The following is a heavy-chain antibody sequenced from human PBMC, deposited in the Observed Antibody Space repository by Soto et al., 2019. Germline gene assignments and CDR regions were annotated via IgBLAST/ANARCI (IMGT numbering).Heavy chain of an antibody. D-gene: IGHD3-22*01. CDR1: GGTFNNYA. Sequence: QVQLVQSGAEVKKPGSSVKVSCKASGGTFNNYAISWVRQAPGQGLEWMGGIIPLFGTTNYAQKFQGRATITADESTSTAYMELSSLRSEDTAFYYCARPRSHYYDRSAERAFDIWGQGTMVTVSS. J-gene: IGHJ3*02. V-gene: IGHV1-69*01. CDR3: ARPRSHYYDRSAERAFDI. CDR2: IIPLFGTT.